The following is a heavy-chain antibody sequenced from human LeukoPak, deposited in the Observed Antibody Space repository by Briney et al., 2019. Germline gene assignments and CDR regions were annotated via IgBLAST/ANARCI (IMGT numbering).Heavy chain of an antibody. CDR1: GFTFSNYW. Sequence: PGGSLRLSCAASGFTFSNYWMHWVPQAPGKGLVWVSRINGDGSGALYADSVKGRFTISRDNAKNTLYLQMNSLRVEHTPVYYCARDGSLPDYWGEGTLVTVSS. CDR2: INGDGSGA. CDR3: ARDGSLPDY. V-gene: IGHV3-74*01. D-gene: IGHD2-15*01. J-gene: IGHJ4*02.